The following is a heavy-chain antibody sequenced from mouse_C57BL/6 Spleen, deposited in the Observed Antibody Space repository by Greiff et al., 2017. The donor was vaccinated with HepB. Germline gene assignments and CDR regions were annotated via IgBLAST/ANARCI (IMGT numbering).Heavy chain of an antibody. J-gene: IGHJ2*01. V-gene: IGHV1-53*01. CDR3: ARSLTYYYIDY. Sequence: QVQLQQPGTELVKPGASVKLSCKASGYTFTSYWMHWVKQRPGQGLEWIGNINPSNGGTNYNEKFKSKVTLTVDKSSSTAYMQLSSLTSEDTAVYYCARSLTYYYIDYWGQGTTLTVSS. CDR1: GYTFTSYW. D-gene: IGHD1-1*01. CDR2: INPSNGGT.